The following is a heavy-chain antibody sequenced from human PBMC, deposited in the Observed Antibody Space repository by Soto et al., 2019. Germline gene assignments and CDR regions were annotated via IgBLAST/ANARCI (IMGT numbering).Heavy chain of an antibody. J-gene: IGHJ4*02. D-gene: IGHD3-3*01. Sequence: QVQLVESGGGVVQPGRSLRLSCAASGFTFSSYDIHWVRQAPGKGLEWVAVISYDGSNKHYADSVKGRFTISRDNSKNTLYLQRNSLRAEDTAVYYCAKDHDFWSGTKELDYWGQGTLVTVAS. V-gene: IGHV3-30*18. CDR1: GFTFSSYD. CDR3: AKDHDFWSGTKELDY. CDR2: ISYDGSNK.